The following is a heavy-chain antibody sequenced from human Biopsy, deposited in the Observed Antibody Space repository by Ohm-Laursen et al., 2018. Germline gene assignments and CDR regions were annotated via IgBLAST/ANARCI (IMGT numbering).Heavy chain of an antibody. D-gene: IGHD2-15*01. J-gene: IGHJ4*02. CDR2: ISNSGNT. Sequence: SETLSLTCIVSGDSINSSYWSWIRQAPGKGLEWIGFISNSGNTNYNPSLKSRVTISADTSKNQFPLKLGSVTVADTAVFYCARRGSGGRSFDYWGQGSLVTVSS. V-gene: IGHV4-59*08. CDR3: ARRGSGGRSFDY. CDR1: GDSINSSY.